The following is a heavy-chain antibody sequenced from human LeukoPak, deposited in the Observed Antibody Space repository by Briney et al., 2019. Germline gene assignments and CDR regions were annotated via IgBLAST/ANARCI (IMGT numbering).Heavy chain of an antibody. D-gene: IGHD3-22*01. CDR1: GFTFSGSP. J-gene: IGHJ5*02. CDR3: TRHLDNYYDTSGYLFDP. CDR2: IRSKANSYAT. V-gene: IGHV3-73*01. Sequence: ESGGSLRLSCAASGFTFSGSPMHWVRQASGKGLEWVGRIRSKANSYATAYAASVKGRFTISRDDSKNTAYLQMNSLKTEDTAVYYCTRHLDNYYDTSGYLFDPWGQGTLVTVSS.